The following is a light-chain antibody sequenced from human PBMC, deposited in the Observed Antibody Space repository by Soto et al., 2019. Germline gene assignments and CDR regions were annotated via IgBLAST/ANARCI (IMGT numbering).Light chain of an antibody. CDR3: SSFAGTNSFV. J-gene: IGLJ1*01. V-gene: IGLV2-14*01. CDR1: SSGVGGYNY. CDR2: EVS. Sequence: QSALTQPASVSGSPGQSITISCTGTSSGVGGYNYVSWYQQHPGKAPKLMIYEVSNRPSGVSNRFSGSKSGNTASLTISGLQAEDEADYYCSSFAGTNSFVFGTGTKLTVL.